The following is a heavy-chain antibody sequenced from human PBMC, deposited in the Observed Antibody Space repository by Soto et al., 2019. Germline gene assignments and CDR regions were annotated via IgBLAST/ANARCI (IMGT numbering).Heavy chain of an antibody. Sequence: GGSLRLSCATSGFSFSSYYMSWVRQAPAKGLEWVANINQDGSENKYVGSVKGRFTISRDNSKNSLYLEMNNLRDEDTAVYYCVREEFDFWNDYKRYFDYWGQGSLVTVSS. V-gene: IGHV3-7*01. CDR1: GFSFSSYY. CDR2: INQDGSEN. J-gene: IGHJ4*02. D-gene: IGHD3-3*01. CDR3: VREEFDFWNDYKRYFDY.